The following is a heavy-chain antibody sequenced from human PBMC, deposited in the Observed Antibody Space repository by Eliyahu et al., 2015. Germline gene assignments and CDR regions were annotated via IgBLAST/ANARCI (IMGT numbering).Heavy chain of an antibody. Sequence: QVQLVQSGGEMKRPGASVKVSCKASGYTFTSYGLNWVRQAPGQGLEWMGWISGYNGNTQYAPQFQGGVTMTRDTSTNTAYMELRSLISDDTAIYYCARLDTNWFDPWGQGTLVTVSP. V-gene: IGHV1-18*01. J-gene: IGHJ5*02. CDR3: ARLDTNWFDP. CDR2: ISGYNGNT. D-gene: IGHD5-18*01. CDR1: GYTFTSYG.